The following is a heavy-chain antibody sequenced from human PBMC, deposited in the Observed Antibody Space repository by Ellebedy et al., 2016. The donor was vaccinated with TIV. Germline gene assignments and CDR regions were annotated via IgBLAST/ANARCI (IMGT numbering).Heavy chain of an antibody. D-gene: IGHD6-13*01. CDR3: AKRYSSGGWCYFDY. Sequence: SETLSLXCTVSGGSFSSSSYYWAWIRQPPGKGLEWIGSIYFAGSTFYNPSLKSRVTISLDTSKNQLSLKLSSLTAADTAIYYCAKRYSSGGWCYFDYWGQGTLVTVSS. CDR1: GGSFSSSSYY. J-gene: IGHJ4*02. V-gene: IGHV4-39*07. CDR2: IYFAGST.